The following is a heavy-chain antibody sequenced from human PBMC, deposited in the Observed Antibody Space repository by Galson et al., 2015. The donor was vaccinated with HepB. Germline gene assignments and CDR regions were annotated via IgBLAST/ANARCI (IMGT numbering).Heavy chain of an antibody. D-gene: IGHD1-26*01. CDR2: ISSSSSTI. V-gene: IGHV3-48*04. Sequence: SLRLSCAASGFTFSSYSMNWVRQAPGKGLEWVSYISSSSSTIYYADSVKGRFTISRDNAKNSLYLQMNSLRAEDTAVYYCARGRVGAGRVFDYWGQGTLVTVSS. CDR1: GFTFSSYS. CDR3: ARGRVGAGRVFDY. J-gene: IGHJ4*02.